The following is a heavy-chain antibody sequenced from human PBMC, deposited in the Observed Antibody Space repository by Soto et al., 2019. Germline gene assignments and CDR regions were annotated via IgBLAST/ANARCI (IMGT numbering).Heavy chain of an antibody. CDR3: AKDEITIFGVVTNAFDI. V-gene: IGHV3-23*01. J-gene: IGHJ3*02. CDR1: EFTFSSYA. D-gene: IGHD3-3*01. CDR2: ISGSGGST. Sequence: PGGSLRLSCAASEFTFSSYAMSWVRQAPGKGLEWVSAISGSGGSTYYADSVKGRFTISRDKSKNTLYLQMNSLRAEDTAVYYCAKDEITIFGVVTNAFDIWGQGTMVTVSS.